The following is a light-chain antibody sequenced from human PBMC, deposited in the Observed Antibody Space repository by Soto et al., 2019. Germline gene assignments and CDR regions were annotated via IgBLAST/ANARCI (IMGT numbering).Light chain of an antibody. J-gene: IGLJ1*01. CDR3: SSYTTSNPRQIV. V-gene: IGLV2-14*03. CDR2: DVT. CDR1: SSDVGGYNY. Sequence: QSALTQPASVSGSPGQSITISCTGTSSDVGGYNYVSWYQHHPGKAPKLIIYDVTNRPSGVSNPFSGSKSGNTASLTISGLQPEDEADYSCSSYTTSNPRQIVSGTGTKVTVL.